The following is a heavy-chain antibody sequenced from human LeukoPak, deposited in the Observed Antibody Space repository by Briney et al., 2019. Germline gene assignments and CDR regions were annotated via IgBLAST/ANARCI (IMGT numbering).Heavy chain of an antibody. J-gene: IGHJ6*03. CDR2: IYTSGST. CDR3: ARGHSSSFYYYYYMDV. D-gene: IGHD6-6*01. Sequence: SETLSLTCTVSGGSISSYYWSWIRQPAGKGLEWIGRIYTSGSTNYNPSLKSRVTMSVDTSKNQFSLKLSSVTAADTAVYYCARGHSSSFYYYYYMDVWGKGTTVTVSS. CDR1: GGSISSYY. V-gene: IGHV4-4*07.